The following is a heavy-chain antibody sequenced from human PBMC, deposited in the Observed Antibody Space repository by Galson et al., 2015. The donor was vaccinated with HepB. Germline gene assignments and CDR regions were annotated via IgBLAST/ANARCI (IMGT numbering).Heavy chain of an antibody. CDR1: GFFFGSYA. D-gene: IGHD1-26*01. CDR3: ARHPTGSYYGAFLDY. Sequence: SLRLSCAASGFFFGSYAMHWVRQTPGKGLEWVAVTWYDDGPNKHYADSVKGRLTISRDNSKNILYLQMNSLTVEDTAVYYCARHPTGSYYGAFLDYWGQGTLVTVSS. CDR2: TWYDDGPNK. V-gene: IGHV3-33*01. J-gene: IGHJ4*02.